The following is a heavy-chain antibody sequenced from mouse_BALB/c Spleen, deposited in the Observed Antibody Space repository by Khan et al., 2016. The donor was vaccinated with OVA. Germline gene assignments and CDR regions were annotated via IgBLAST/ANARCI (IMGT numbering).Heavy chain of an antibody. CDR3: TRDRIDY. CDR1: GYTFTTYW. J-gene: IGHJ2*01. Sequence: QVQLKESGAELAKPGASVKMSCKASGYTFTTYWMHWVKQRPGQGLEWIGYIIPTSGYTDYNEKFKDRATLSADRSSSTAYMQLSSLTSEDSAVYYCTRDRIDYWGQGTTLTVSS. CDR2: IIPTSGYT. V-gene: IGHV1-7*01.